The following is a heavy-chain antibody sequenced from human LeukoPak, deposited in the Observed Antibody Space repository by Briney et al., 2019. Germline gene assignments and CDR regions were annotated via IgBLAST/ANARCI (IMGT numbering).Heavy chain of an antibody. CDR3: ARGQQQLVFDY. CDR1: GGSISSGDYY. Sequence: PSQTLSLTCTVSGGSISSGDYYWSWIRQPPGQGLEWIGYIYYSGSTYYNPSLKSRVTISVDTSKNQFSLKLSSVTAADTAVYYCARGQQQLVFDYWGQGTLVTVSS. J-gene: IGHJ4*02. D-gene: IGHD6-13*01. V-gene: IGHV4-30-4*01. CDR2: IYYSGST.